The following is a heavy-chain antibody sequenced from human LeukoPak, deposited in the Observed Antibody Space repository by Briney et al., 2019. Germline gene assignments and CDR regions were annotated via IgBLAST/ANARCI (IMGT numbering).Heavy chain of an antibody. D-gene: IGHD3-3*01. Sequence: GGSLRLSCAASGFTFSSQAMHWVRQAPGKGLEWVAVVSYDGSNEYYADSVKGRFTVSRDNSKNTLYLQMNSLRSDDTAVYYCARTYYDFWSGYYPSNYFDYWGQGTLVTVSS. J-gene: IGHJ4*02. V-gene: IGHV3-30*04. CDR3: ARTYYDFWSGYYPSNYFDY. CDR1: GFTFSSQA. CDR2: VSYDGSNE.